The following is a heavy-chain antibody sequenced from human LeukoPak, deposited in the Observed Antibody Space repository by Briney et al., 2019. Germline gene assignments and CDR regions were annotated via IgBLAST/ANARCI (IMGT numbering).Heavy chain of an antibody. CDR3: ARQLGATSRDY. V-gene: IGHV1-2*02. D-gene: IGHD1-26*01. Sequence: ASVKVSCKASGYTFTGYYMHWVRQAPGQGLEWMAWIIPNSGATNYAQNFQGRVTMTRDTSISTAYMELNRLTSDDTAVYYCARQLGATSRDYWGQGTLVTVSS. CDR1: GYTFTGYY. CDR2: IIPNSGAT. J-gene: IGHJ4*02.